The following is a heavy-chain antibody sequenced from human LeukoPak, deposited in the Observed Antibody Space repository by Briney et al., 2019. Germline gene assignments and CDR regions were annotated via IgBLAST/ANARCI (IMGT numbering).Heavy chain of an antibody. V-gene: IGHV4-4*07. J-gene: IGHJ6*02. D-gene: IGHD1-26*01. CDR3: ARLIVGATRYYYGMDV. CDR2: IYTSGST. Sequence: SETLSLTCTVSGFSISSYYWSWIRQPAGKGLEWVGRIYTSGSTNYNPSLKSRVTMSVDTSKNQFSLKLSSVTAADTAVYYCARLIVGATRYYYGMDVWGQGTTVTVSS. CDR1: GFSISSYY.